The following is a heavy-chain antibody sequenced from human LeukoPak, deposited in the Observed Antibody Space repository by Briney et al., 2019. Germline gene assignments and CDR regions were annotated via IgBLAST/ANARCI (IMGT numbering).Heavy chain of an antibody. CDR1: GYSFTDYY. V-gene: IGHV1-2*02. CDR2: INPNSGGT. J-gene: IGHJ5*02. D-gene: IGHD2-21*01. CDR3: ARADRLHGGPYLIGP. Sequence: ASVKVSCRTSGYSFTDYYMHWVRQAPGQGLEWMGWINPNSGGTSSAQKFQGRVTMTRDTSISTVYMEVSWLTSDDTAIYYCARADRLHGGPYLIGPWGQGTLVTVSS.